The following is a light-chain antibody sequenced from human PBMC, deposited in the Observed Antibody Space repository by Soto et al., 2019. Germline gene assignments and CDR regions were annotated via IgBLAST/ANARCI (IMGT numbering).Light chain of an antibody. CDR1: SSDVGNYNY. Sequence: QSVLTQPPSASGSPGQSVTISCTGTSSDVGNYNYVSWYQQHPGKAPKLIIYEVSNRPSGVPDRFSGSKSGNTASLTLSGLQPEDEADYYCSSYVGSNRVYVFVTGTKVTVL. CDR2: EVS. J-gene: IGLJ1*01. V-gene: IGLV2-8*01. CDR3: SSYVGSNRVYV.